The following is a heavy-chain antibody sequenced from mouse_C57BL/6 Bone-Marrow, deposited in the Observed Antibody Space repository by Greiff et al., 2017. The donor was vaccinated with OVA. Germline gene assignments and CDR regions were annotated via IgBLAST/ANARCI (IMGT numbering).Heavy chain of an antibody. Sequence: VQLQQPGAELVRPGSSVKLSCTASGYTFTSYWMHWVKQRPIQGLEWIGNIDPSDSETHYHHKFKDKATLTVDKSSSTAYMQLSSLTSEDSAVYYCALYDYSYWGQGTLVTVSA. CDR1: GYTFTSYW. CDR2: IDPSDSET. V-gene: IGHV1-52*01. D-gene: IGHD2-4*01. J-gene: IGHJ3*01. CDR3: ALYDYSY.